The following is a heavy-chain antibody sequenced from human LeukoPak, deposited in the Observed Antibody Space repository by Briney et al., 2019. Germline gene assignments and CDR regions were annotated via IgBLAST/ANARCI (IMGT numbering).Heavy chain of an antibody. CDR3: ARGTDSLWFGELSCCAFDI. Sequence: GGSLRLSCAASGFTFSSYSMNWVRQAPGKGLEWVSYISSSSSTIYYADSVKGRFTISRDNAKNSLYLQMNSLRAEDTAVYYCARGTDSLWFGELSCCAFDIWGQGTMVTVSS. J-gene: IGHJ3*02. CDR1: GFTFSSYS. D-gene: IGHD3-10*01. CDR2: ISSSSSTI. V-gene: IGHV3-48*01.